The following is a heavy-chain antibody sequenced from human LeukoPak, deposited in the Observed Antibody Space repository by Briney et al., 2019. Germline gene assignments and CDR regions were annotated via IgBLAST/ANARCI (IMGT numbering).Heavy chain of an antibody. CDR3: AKGYSGTEGSI. D-gene: IGHD1-26*01. Sequence: GGSPRLSCAASGFTFSSYAMSWVRQAPGKGLEWVSAISGSGGSTYYADSVKGRFTISRDNSKNTLYLQMNSLRAEDTAVYYCAKGYSGTEGSIWGQGTMVTVSS. J-gene: IGHJ3*02. CDR2: ISGSGGST. V-gene: IGHV3-23*01. CDR1: GFTFSSYA.